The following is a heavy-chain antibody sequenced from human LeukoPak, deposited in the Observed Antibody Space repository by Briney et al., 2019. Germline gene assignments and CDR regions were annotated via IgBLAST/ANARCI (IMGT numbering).Heavy chain of an antibody. J-gene: IGHJ4*02. CDR1: GFTFSSYA. Sequence: GGSLRLSCAASGFTFSSYAMSWVRQAPGKGLEWVSAISGSGGSTYYADSVKGRFTISRDNSKNTLYLQMNSLRAEDTAVYYCAKVLQAQSNGLLNILWWLHWGQGTLVTVSS. V-gene: IGHV3-23*01. CDR3: AKVLQAQSNGLLNILWWLH. CDR2: ISGSGGST. D-gene: IGHD3-10*01.